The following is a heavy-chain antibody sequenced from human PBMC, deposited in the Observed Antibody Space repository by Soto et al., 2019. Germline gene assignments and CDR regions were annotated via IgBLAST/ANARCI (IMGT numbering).Heavy chain of an antibody. CDR3: GRDKSRNGFDL. CDR2: IYYSGRT. D-gene: IGHD6-6*01. CDR1: GGAISSSSFY. V-gene: IGHV4-39*02. Sequence: LSLTPLFSGGAISSSSFYWGWIRQPPGKGLEWMGRIYYSGRTYYNPSITSRVTISVDTSNNPFSLKLRSVTAAATAVFYCGRDKSRNGFDLWGQGTLVTVSS. J-gene: IGHJ5*02.